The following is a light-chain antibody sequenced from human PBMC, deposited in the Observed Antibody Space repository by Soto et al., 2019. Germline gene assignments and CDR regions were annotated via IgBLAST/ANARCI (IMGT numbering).Light chain of an antibody. V-gene: IGKV3-15*01. CDR3: QQYNTWPPLT. Sequence: MTQSPSSLSASVGDRVTITCRASQNIDNYLNWYQQKPGQPPRLLIYGASTRATGVPARFSGGGSGTEFTLSINSLESADFAVYYCQQYNTWPPLTFGGGTKVEIK. J-gene: IGKJ4*01. CDR1: QNIDNY. CDR2: GAS.